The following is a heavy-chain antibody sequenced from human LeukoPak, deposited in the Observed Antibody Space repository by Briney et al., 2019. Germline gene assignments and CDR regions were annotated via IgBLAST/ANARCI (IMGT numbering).Heavy chain of an antibody. V-gene: IGHV1-2*02. CDR3: ARGEAASTYYYYYYMDV. CDR1: GYTFTGYY. D-gene: IGHD6-13*01. CDR2: INPSSGGT. Sequence: ASVKVSCKASGYTFTGYYMHWVRQAPGQGHEWMGWINPSSGGTNYAQKFQGRVTMTRDTSISTAYMELSRLRSDDTAVYYCARGEAASTYYYYYYMDVWGKGTTVTVSS. J-gene: IGHJ6*03.